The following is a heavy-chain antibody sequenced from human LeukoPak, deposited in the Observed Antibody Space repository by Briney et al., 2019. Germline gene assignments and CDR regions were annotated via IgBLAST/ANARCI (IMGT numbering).Heavy chain of an antibody. D-gene: IGHD3-10*01. J-gene: IGHJ4*02. CDR1: GDSVSSKSAA. CDR3: ARGTGRFGELLY. Sequence: SQTLSLTCAISGDSVSSKSAAWNWIRQSPSRGLEWLGRTYYRSKWYNDYAVSVKSRITVNPDTSKNQFSLHLNSVTPEDTAVYYCARGTGRFGELLYWGQGTLVTVSS. V-gene: IGHV6-1*01. CDR2: TYYRSKWYN.